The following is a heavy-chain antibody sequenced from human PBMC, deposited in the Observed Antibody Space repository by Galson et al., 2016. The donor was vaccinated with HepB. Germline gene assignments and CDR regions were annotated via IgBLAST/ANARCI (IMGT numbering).Heavy chain of an antibody. Sequence: SLRLSCAASGFTFRIFHMHWVRQAPGKGLEWVADISYDGTKRHYADSVKGRFTISRDNSKSTLYLQMSSLTPDDTALYYCAKPNGARFLDSYLWFDFWGQGTQVTVSS. CDR3: AKPNGARFLDSYLWFDF. CDR2: ISYDGTKR. CDR1: GFTFRIFH. V-gene: IGHV3-30*18. D-gene: IGHD3-9*01. J-gene: IGHJ4*02.